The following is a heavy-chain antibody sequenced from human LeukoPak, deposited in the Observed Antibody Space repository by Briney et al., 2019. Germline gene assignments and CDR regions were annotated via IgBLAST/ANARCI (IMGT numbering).Heavy chain of an antibody. Sequence: GGSLRLSCAASGFTFSSYAMSWVRQAPGKGLEWVSAISGSGGSTYYADSVKGRFTISRDNYRNTLYLQMNSLRVEDTAVYYCAKDRYCSGVSCYSGFDYWGQGTLVTVSS. CDR3: AKDRYCSGVSCYSGFDY. CDR2: ISGSGGST. V-gene: IGHV3-23*01. CDR1: GFTFSSYA. D-gene: IGHD2-15*01. J-gene: IGHJ4*02.